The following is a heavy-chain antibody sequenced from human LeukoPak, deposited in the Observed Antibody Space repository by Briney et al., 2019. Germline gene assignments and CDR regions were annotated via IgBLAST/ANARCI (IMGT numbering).Heavy chain of an antibody. CDR3: AKAPDSGYDMSYFDY. Sequence: PGGSLRLSCAASGFTFDDYAMHWVRHTPGKGLEWVSGIGWNSGSIGYADSVKGRFTISRDNAENSLYLQMNSLRAEDTALYYCAKAPDSGYDMSYFDYWGQGTLVTVSS. CDR2: IGWNSGSI. J-gene: IGHJ4*02. CDR1: GFTFDDYA. D-gene: IGHD5-12*01. V-gene: IGHV3-9*01.